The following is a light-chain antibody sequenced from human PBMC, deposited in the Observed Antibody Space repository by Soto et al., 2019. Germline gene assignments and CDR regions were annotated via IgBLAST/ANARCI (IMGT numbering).Light chain of an antibody. J-gene: IGLJ2*01. CDR3: ASWDDSLSGVL. V-gene: IGLV1-47*02. Sequence: QSVLTQPPSVSGTPGQRVSISCSGSSSNIGSNFVYWYQQLPGAAPKLLMYSNNQRPSGVPDRFSGSKSGTSASLAISGLWSEDEADYYCASWDDSLSGVLFGGGTKLTVL. CDR2: SNN. CDR1: SSNIGSNF.